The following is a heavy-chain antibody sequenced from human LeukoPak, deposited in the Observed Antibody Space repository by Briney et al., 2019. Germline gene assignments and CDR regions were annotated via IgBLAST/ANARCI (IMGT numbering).Heavy chain of an antibody. CDR3: AREVNYDFWSGSADWFDP. Sequence: GGSLRLSCAASGFTFSSYWMSWVRQAPGKGLEWVANIKQDGSEKYYVDSVKGRFTISRDNAKNSLYLQMNSLRAEDTAMYYCAREVNYDFWSGSADWFDPWGQGTLVTVSS. CDR2: IKQDGSEK. J-gene: IGHJ5*02. D-gene: IGHD3-3*01. CDR1: GFTFSSYW. V-gene: IGHV3-7*01.